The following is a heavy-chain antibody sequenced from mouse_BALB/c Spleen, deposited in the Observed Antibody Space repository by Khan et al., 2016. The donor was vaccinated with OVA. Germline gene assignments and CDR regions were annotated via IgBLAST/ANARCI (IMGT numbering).Heavy chain of an antibody. V-gene: IGHV2-2*02. CDR1: GFSLTSYG. CDR2: IWSGGST. J-gene: IGHJ4*01. Sequence: VKLEESGPGLVQPSQSLSITYTVSGFSLTSYGVHWVRQSPGKGLEWLGVIWSGGSTDYNAAFISRLSISKDNSKSQVFFKMNSLQANDTAIYYCARIFIGTTDYAMDYWGQGTSVTVSS. D-gene: IGHD2-14*01. CDR3: ARIFIGTTDYAMDY.